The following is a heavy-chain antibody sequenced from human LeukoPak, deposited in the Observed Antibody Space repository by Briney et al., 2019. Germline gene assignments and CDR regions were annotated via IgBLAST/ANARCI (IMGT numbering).Heavy chain of an antibody. Sequence: GGSLRLSCAASGFTFSSYAMSWVRQAPGKGLEWVSALSPSGGITYYADSVKGRFTISRDNSKNTLYLQMNSLRAEDTAVYYCAKGVNYFVLEYWGQGTLVTISS. CDR3: AKGVNYFVLEY. V-gene: IGHV3-23*01. J-gene: IGHJ4*02. CDR1: GFTFSSYA. D-gene: IGHD3-10*02. CDR2: LSPSGGIT.